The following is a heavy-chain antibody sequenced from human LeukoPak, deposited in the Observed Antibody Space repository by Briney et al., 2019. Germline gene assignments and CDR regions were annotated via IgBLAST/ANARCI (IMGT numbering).Heavy chain of an antibody. CDR1: GGSISSSSYY. CDR2: IYYSGST. J-gene: IGHJ4*02. D-gene: IGHD6-19*01. CDR3: ARQQIAVGYFDY. V-gene: IGHV4-39*01. Sequence: SETLSLTCTVSGGSISSSSYYWGWIRQPPGKGLEWIGSIYYSGSTYYNPSLKSRRTISVDTSKNQLSLKLSSVTAAATAGYYCARQQIAVGYFDYWRQGTVVTVSS.